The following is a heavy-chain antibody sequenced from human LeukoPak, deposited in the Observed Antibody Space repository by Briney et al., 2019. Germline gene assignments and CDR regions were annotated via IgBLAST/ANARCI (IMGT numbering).Heavy chain of an antibody. CDR1: GFTFSNYW. V-gene: IGHV3-7*01. CDR2: IKQDGSEK. CDR3: ASHTQLVGYCSSASCYPAEYYFDH. J-gene: IGHJ4*02. D-gene: IGHD2-2*01. Sequence: GGSLRLSCAVSGFTFSNYWMTWVRQAPGKGLEWVAIIKQDGSEKYSGDSVRGGFTISRDNPKNSLFLQMNSPRAEDTAVYYCASHTQLVGYCSSASCYPAEYYFDHWGQGTLVTVSS.